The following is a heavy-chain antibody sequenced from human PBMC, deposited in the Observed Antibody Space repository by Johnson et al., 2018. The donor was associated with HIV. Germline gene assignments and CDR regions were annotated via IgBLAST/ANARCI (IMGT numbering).Heavy chain of an antibody. CDR2: ISYDRSNT. V-gene: IGHV3-30-3*01. J-gene: IGHJ3*02. CDR3: ASVYYDILTGYYYDAFDM. Sequence: QVQLVESGGGVVQPGRSLRLSCAASGFTFSSYAMHWVRQAPGKGLEWVAVISYDRSNTYYADSVKGRFTISRYNSKSTLYLQMNSLRAEDTAVYYCASVYYDILTGYYYDAFDMWGQGTMVTVSS. CDR1: GFTFSSYA. D-gene: IGHD3-9*01.